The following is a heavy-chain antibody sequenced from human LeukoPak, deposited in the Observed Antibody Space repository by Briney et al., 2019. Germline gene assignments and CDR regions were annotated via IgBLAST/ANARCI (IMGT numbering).Heavy chain of an antibody. CDR3: ASGCTNGVCYRGYYYYYYMDV. CDR2: IIPIFGTA. V-gene: IGHV1-69*05. Sequence: VASVKVSCKASGGTFSSYAISWVRQAPGQGPEWMGGIIPIFGTANYAQKFQGRVTITTDESTSTAYMELSSLRSEDTAVYYCASGCTNGVCYRGYYYYYYMDVWGKGTTVTVSS. CDR1: GGTFSSYA. J-gene: IGHJ6*03. D-gene: IGHD2-8*01.